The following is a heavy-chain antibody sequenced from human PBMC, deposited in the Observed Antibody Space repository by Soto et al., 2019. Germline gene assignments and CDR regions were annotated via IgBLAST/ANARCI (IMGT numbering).Heavy chain of an antibody. Sequence: GGSLRLSCAASGFTFSDYYMSWIRQAPGKGLEWVSYISSSGSTIYYADSVKGRFTISRDNAKNSLYLQMNSLRAEDTAVYYCARVTPLDFWSGYYTSLGPVNWFDPWGQGTLVTVSS. CDR2: ISSSGSTI. J-gene: IGHJ5*02. CDR3: ARVTPLDFWSGYYTSLGPVNWFDP. CDR1: GFTFSDYY. D-gene: IGHD3-3*01. V-gene: IGHV3-11*01.